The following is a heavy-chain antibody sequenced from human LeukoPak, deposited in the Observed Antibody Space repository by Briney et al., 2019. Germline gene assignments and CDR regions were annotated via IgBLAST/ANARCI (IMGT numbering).Heavy chain of an antibody. Sequence: SETLSLTCTVSGGSISHFYWRWIRQPPGKGLEWIGYIYYSGSTNYNPSLKSRVTISVDTSKNQFSLKLSSVTAADTAVYYCARGLRDQYYYDSSGYYYFDYWGQGTLVTVSS. D-gene: IGHD3-22*01. CDR3: ARGLRDQYYYDSSGYYYFDY. CDR2: IYYSGST. V-gene: IGHV4-59*01. J-gene: IGHJ4*02. CDR1: GGSISHFY.